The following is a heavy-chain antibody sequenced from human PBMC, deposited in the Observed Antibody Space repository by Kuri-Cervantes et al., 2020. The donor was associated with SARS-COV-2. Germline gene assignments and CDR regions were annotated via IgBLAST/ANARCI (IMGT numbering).Heavy chain of an antibody. D-gene: IGHD6-6*01. CDR3: ARVSKAARPSAWFDP. CDR1: GYTFTSYD. V-gene: IGHV1-8*02. J-gene: IGHJ5*02. Sequence: ASVKVSCKASGYTFTSYDINWVRQATGRGLEWMGWMNPNSGNTGYAQKFQGRVTMTRDTSISTAYMELSRLRSDDTAVYYCARVSKAARPSAWFDPWGQGTLVTVSS. CDR2: MNPNSGNT.